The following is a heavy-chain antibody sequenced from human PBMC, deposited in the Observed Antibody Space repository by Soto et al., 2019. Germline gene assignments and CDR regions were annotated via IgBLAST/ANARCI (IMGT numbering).Heavy chain of an antibody. CDR2: IYYSGST. D-gene: IGHD4-17*01. V-gene: IGHV4-59*01. CDR3: ARSYGDYINFDY. Sequence: SETLSLTCTVSGGSISSYYWSWIRQSPGKGLEWIGYIYYSGSTNYNPSLKSRVTISVDTSKNQFSLKLSSVTAADTAVYYCARSYGDYINFDYWGQGALVTVSS. CDR1: GGSISSYY. J-gene: IGHJ4*02.